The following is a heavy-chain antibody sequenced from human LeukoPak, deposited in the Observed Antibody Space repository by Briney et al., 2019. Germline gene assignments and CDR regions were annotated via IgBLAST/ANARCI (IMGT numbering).Heavy chain of an antibody. CDR3: AREPPESYYFDY. J-gene: IGHJ4*02. D-gene: IGHD2/OR15-2a*01. CDR2: IRPSSGRA. CDR1: GYIFSNHY. V-gene: IGHV1-46*01. Sequence: GASVKVSCKTSGYIFSNHYIHWVRQAPGQGPEWMGIIRPSSGRADHTQKFQGRLTMTRDLSTTTVYMELTPLGSDDTAVYFCAREPPESYYFDYWGQGTLVTVSS.